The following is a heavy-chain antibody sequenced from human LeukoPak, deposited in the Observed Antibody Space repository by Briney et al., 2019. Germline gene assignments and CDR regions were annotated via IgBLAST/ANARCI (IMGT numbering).Heavy chain of an antibody. D-gene: IGHD3-10*01. J-gene: IGHJ4*02. V-gene: IGHV1-2*02. Sequence: GASVKVSCKASGYTFTSYGISWVRQAPGQGLEWMGWINPNSGGTNYAQKFQGRVTMTRDTSISTAYMELSRLRSDDTAMYYCARNGRVRRVVKDLFEYWGQGTLVAVSS. CDR2: INPNSGGT. CDR1: GYTFTSYG. CDR3: ARNGRVRRVVKDLFEY.